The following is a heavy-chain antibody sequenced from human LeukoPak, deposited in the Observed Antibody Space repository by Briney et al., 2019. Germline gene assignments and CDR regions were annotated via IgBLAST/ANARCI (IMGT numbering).Heavy chain of an antibody. V-gene: IGHV3-30*02. Sequence: PGGSLRLSCAASGFTFNRCGMHWVRQAPGKGLEWVTFITLDGSNKRYIDSVKGRFTISRDNSRNTLHLQINSLRVEDTAVYYCAKDESESSGSFDYWGQGTLVTVSS. J-gene: IGHJ4*02. CDR2: ITLDGSNK. CDR1: GFTFNRCG. CDR3: AKDESESSGSFDY. D-gene: IGHD3-22*01.